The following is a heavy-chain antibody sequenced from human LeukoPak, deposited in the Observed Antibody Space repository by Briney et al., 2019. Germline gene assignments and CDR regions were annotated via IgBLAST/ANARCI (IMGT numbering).Heavy chain of an antibody. D-gene: IGHD1-26*01. Sequence: KPSETLSLTCTVSGVSFSSYYWTWIRQPAGKGLEWIGRIYSSGNTNYNPSLESRVTMSIDTSKNQFSLKLTSVTAADTAVYYCARERGILRGDAFDIWSQGTMVTVSS. V-gene: IGHV4-4*07. J-gene: IGHJ3*02. CDR1: GVSFSSYY. CDR3: ARERGILRGDAFDI. CDR2: IYSSGNT.